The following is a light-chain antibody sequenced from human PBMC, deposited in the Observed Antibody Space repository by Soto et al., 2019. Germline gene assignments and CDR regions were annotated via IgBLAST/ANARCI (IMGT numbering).Light chain of an antibody. V-gene: IGKV1-39*01. Sequence: SQIPLSPSSPSTSVGDRGTITFRASQNIGRNLNWYQQKPGKAPKLLIYTVSNLQTGVPSRFSGSGSGTEFTLTISALQPEDFATYFCQQCYSIPLTFGGGTKVDIK. CDR1: QNIGRN. CDR3: QQCYSIPLT. CDR2: TVS. J-gene: IGKJ4*01.